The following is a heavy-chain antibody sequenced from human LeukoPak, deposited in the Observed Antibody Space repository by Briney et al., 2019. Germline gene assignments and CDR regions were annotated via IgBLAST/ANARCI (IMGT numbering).Heavy chain of an antibody. J-gene: IGHJ6*02. CDR2: IRSSSDII. CDR1: GFIFSNYD. D-gene: IGHD3-16*01. Sequence: GGSLRLSCAASGFIFSNYDMNWVRQAPGKGLEWVAFIRSSSDIIYYADSVKGRFTVSRDNARNSLYLQMNSLRADDTAIYYCARNQQLGGHSYYYYGMDVWGQGTTVTVSS. V-gene: IGHV3-48*04. CDR3: ARNQQLGGHSYYYYGMDV.